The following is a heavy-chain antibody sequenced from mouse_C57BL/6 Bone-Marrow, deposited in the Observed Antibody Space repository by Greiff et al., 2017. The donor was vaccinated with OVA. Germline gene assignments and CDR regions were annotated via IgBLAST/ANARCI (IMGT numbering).Heavy chain of an antibody. CDR2: IYPRSGNT. Sequence: QVQLQQSGAELARPGASVKLSCKASGYTFTSYGISWVKQRTGQGLEWIGEIYPRSGNTYYNEKFKGKATLTADKSSSTAYMQLSSLTSEDSAVYYCAWSYGNYRYFDVWGTGTTVTVSS. J-gene: IGHJ1*03. CDR1: GYTFTSYG. CDR3: AWSYGNYRYFDV. V-gene: IGHV1-81*01. D-gene: IGHD2-1*01.